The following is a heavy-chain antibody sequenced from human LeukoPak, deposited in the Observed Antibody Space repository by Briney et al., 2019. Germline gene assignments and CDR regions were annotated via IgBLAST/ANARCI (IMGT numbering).Heavy chain of an antibody. CDR3: AKDGGLLWFGELPRTFYYMDV. CDR2: ISGSGGST. CDR1: GFTFSSYA. J-gene: IGHJ6*03. V-gene: IGHV3-23*01. Sequence: GGSLRLSCAASGFTFSSYAMSWVRQAPGKGLEWVSAISGSGGSTYYADSVKGRFTISRDNSKNTLYLQMNSLRAEDTAVYYCAKDGGLLWFGELPRTFYYMDVWGKGTAVTVSS. D-gene: IGHD3-10*01.